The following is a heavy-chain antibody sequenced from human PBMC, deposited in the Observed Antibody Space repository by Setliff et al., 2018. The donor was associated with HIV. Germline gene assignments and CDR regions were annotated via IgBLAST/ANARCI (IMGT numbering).Heavy chain of an antibody. D-gene: IGHD1-26*01. CDR2: IYHRGST. V-gene: IGHV4-39*01. Sequence: SETLSLTCTVSGASITTDTYYWAWIRQPPGKGLEWIGSIYHRGSTHHNPSLKSRVTMSEETSKNQFSLKLKSVTAADTAIYFCTRGKGGLVGPAEFDYWGPGTLVTVSS. CDR3: TRGKGGLVGPAEFDY. CDR1: GASITTDTYY. J-gene: IGHJ4*02.